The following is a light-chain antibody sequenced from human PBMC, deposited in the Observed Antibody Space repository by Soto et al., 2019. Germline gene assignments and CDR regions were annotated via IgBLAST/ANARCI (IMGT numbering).Light chain of an antibody. V-gene: IGKV1-39*01. CDR3: QQSYSTPYT. CDR2: AAS. CDR1: QSISSY. J-gene: IGKJ2*01. Sequence: DIQMTQSPSSLSASVGDRVTITCRASQSISSYLNWYQQKPGKAPKLLIYAASSLQSGVPSRFSGSGSVTDFTLTISCLQPEDFATYYCQQSYSTPYTFGQGTKLEIK.